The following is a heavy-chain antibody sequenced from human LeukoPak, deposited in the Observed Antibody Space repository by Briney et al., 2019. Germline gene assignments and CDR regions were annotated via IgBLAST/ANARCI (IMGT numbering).Heavy chain of an antibody. V-gene: IGHV1-69*13. CDR1: GGTFSSYA. Sequence: SVKVSCKASGGTFSSYAISWVRQAPGQGLEWMGGIIPIFGTANYAQKFQGRVTITADESTSTAYMELSSLRSEDTAVYYCAKQGEYGGYTNYWGQGNLVTVSS. CDR2: IIPIFGTA. CDR3: AKQGEYGGYTNY. D-gene: IGHD4-23*01. J-gene: IGHJ4*02.